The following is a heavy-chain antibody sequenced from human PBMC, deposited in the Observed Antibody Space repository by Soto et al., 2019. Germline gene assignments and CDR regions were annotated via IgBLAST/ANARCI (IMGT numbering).Heavy chain of an antibody. CDR1: GDSISNSRYY. D-gene: IGHD5-18*01. V-gene: IGHV4-61*01. Sequence: PSETLSLTCSVSGDSISNSRYYWSWIRQPPGKVLEWIVYMYYSGSTNYNPSLKSRVAISLDTSNNQFSLKLSSVTSADTAVYYCARHVDTAMATGKFDPWGQGTLVTVSS. CDR3: ARHVDTAMATGKFDP. J-gene: IGHJ5*02. CDR2: MYYSGST.